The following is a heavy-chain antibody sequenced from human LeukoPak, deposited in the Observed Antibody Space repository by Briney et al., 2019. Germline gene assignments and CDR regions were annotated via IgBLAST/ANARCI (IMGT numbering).Heavy chain of an antibody. V-gene: IGHV1-8*01. D-gene: IGHD3-9*01. CDR1: GYTFTSYD. Sequence: GASVKVSCKASGYTFTSYDINWVRQATGQGLEWMGWMSPNSGNTGYAQKFQGRVTMTRNTSISTAYMELSSLRSEDTAVYYCARGVRYFDWLLHYWYFELWGRGTLVTVSS. CDR2: MSPNSGNT. J-gene: IGHJ2*01. CDR3: ARGVRYFDWLLHYWYFEL.